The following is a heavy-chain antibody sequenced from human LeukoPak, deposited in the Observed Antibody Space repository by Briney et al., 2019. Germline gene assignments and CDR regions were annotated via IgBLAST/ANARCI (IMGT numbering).Heavy chain of an antibody. V-gene: IGHV1-8*03. CDR2: MNPYSGNT. CDR1: GYSLIKYD. D-gene: IGHD6-19*01. J-gene: IGHJ4*02. Sequence: ASVKVSCKASGYSLIKYDHDLESVRQATGQGLEWMGWMNPYSGNTGYAQKFQGRVTFTRATSISTAYKERSSLPSNDTAVYFCTGGPVAVAGLLVRLWGQGTLVTVSS. CDR3: TGGPVAVAGLLVRL.